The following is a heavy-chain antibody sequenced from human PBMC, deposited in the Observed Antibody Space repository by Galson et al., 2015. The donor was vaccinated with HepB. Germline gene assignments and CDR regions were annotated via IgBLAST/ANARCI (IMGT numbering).Heavy chain of an antibody. Sequence: SLRLSCAASGFIFRSYAMHWVRQAPGKGLEWVAVISYDGSNKYYVDSVKGRFTISRDNSKNTLYLQMNSLRAEDTAVYYCARNHQNILLNYFDYWGQGTLVTVSS. J-gene: IGHJ4*02. D-gene: IGHD3-10*01. CDR1: GFIFRSYA. CDR3: ARNHQNILLNYFDY. CDR2: ISYDGSNK. V-gene: IGHV3-30-3*01.